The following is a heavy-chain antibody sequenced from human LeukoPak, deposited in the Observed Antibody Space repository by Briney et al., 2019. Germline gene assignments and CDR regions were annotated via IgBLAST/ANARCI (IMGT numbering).Heavy chain of an antibody. CDR1: GYTFTSYD. D-gene: IGHD1-26*01. Sequence: ASVKVSCKASGYTFTSYDINWVRQATGQGLEWMGWMNPNSGNTGYAQKFQGRVTMTRNTSISTAYMELSSLRSEDTAVYYCARARWELFTYCYYGMDVWGQGTTVTVSS. CDR2: MNPNSGNT. V-gene: IGHV1-8*01. CDR3: ARARWELFTYCYYGMDV. J-gene: IGHJ6*02.